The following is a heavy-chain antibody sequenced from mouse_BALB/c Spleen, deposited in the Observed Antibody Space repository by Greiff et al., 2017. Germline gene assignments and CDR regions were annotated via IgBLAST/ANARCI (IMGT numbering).Heavy chain of an antibody. CDR3: ARDCDYDRFAY. Sequence: QVHVKQSGAELVRPGVSVKISCKGSGYTFTDYAMHWVKQSHAKSLEWIGVISTYYGDASYNQKFKGKATMTVDKSSSTAYMELARLTSEDSAIYYCARDCDYDRFAYWGQGTLVTVSA. CDR2: ISTYYGDA. J-gene: IGHJ3*01. D-gene: IGHD2-4*01. CDR1: GYTFTDYA. V-gene: IGHV1S137*01.